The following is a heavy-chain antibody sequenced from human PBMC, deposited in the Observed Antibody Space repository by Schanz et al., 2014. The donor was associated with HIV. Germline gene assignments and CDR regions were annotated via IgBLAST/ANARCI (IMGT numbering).Heavy chain of an antibody. CDR1: GFTFSSSG. D-gene: IGHD1-20*01. Sequence: QVQLVESGGGVVQPGRSLRLSCTASGFTFSSSGMHWVRQAPGKGLEWGAAMWYDESHKGYADSVKGRFTISRDNSKNTLYLEMNSLRPEDTAIYYCAKTSITLGMDVWGQGTTVTVSS. J-gene: IGHJ6*02. V-gene: IGHV3-33*06. CDR2: MWYDESHK. CDR3: AKTSITLGMDV.